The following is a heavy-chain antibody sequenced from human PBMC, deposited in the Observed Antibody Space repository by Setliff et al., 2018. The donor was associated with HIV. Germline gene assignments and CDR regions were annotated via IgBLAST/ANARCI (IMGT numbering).Heavy chain of an antibody. CDR1: GYTFSRYG. Sequence: ASVKVSCKASGYTFSRYGITWVRQAPGQGLEWMGWISASNGNTNYAQKFQGRVTMTTDTSTSTSYMELRSLRSDDTAVYYCARAGAEVTSHFDWWGQGTLVTVSS. CDR2: ISASNGNT. CDR3: ARAGAEVTSHFDW. J-gene: IGHJ4*02. V-gene: IGHV1-18*01. D-gene: IGHD2-21*02.